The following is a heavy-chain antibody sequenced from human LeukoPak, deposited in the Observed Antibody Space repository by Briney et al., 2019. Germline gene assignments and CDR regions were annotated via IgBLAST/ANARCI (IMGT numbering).Heavy chain of an antibody. CDR2: IIPIFCTA. Sequence: ASVKVSFKASGGTFSSYAISWVRQAPGQGREWMGGIIPIFCTANYAQKFQGRVTITAAESKSTAYMELRSLRSEDTAVYYCARAPSAAEMATICDIWGQGTMVTVSS. V-gene: IGHV1-69*13. D-gene: IGHD5-24*01. J-gene: IGHJ3*02. CDR3: ARAPSAAEMATICDI. CDR1: GGTFSSYA.